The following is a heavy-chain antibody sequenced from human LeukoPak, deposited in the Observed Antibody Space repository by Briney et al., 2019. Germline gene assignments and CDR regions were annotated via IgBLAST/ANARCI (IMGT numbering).Heavy chain of an antibody. D-gene: IGHD4-11*01. V-gene: IGHV4-59*08. J-gene: IGHJ4*02. CDR1: GGSISSYY. CDR3: ARGGDSEGYFDY. CDR2: IYYSGGT. Sequence: PSETLSLTCTVSGGSISSYYWSWIRQPPGKGLEWIGYIYYSGGTNYNPSLKSRVTISVDTSKNQFSLKLSSVTAADTAVYYCARGGDSEGYFDYWGQGTLVTVSS.